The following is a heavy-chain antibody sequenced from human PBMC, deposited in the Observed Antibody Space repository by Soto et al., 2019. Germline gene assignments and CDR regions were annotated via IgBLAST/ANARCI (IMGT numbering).Heavy chain of an antibody. Sequence: EVQLLESGGGLVQPGGSLRLSCAASGFTFSNYAIAWVRQAPGKGLEWVSGISGSGGTTYYADSVKGRFTISSDNSTDTLHLQMNSLSAEDTAVYYCAKTPRQWLVYFDYWGQGALVTVSS. D-gene: IGHD6-19*01. CDR1: GFTFSNYA. CDR3: AKTPRQWLVYFDY. CDR2: ISGSGGTT. V-gene: IGHV3-23*01. J-gene: IGHJ4*02.